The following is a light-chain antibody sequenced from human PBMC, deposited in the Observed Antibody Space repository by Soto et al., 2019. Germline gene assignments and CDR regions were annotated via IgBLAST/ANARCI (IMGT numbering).Light chain of an antibody. CDR2: DAS. Sequence: YNLSPTVNERVTITRLVSRSISSWLAWYQQKPGKAPNLLIYDASSLESGVPSRFSGSGSGTEFTLTISSLQTDDFAPYYCQQYNSHSPVTIGGGTKVDIK. J-gene: IGKJ4*01. CDR3: QQYNSHSPVT. CDR1: RSISSW. V-gene: IGKV1-5*01.